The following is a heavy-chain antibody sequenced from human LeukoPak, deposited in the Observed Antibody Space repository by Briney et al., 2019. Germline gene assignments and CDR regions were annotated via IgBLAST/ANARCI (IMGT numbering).Heavy chain of an antibody. CDR1: GDSITAPKW. D-gene: IGHD2-8*01. V-gene: IGHV4-4*02. CDR3: VGRGLYGGTWLFEY. Sequence: SGTLSLTCTVPGDSITAPKWWSWVRPAPGEGLEWIGEIYHDRTTSFNPSLKSRLTISVDKSANQFFLNLNSVSATDTAVYYCVGRGLYGGTWLFEYWGQGALVTVSS. CDR2: IYHDRTT. J-gene: IGHJ4*02.